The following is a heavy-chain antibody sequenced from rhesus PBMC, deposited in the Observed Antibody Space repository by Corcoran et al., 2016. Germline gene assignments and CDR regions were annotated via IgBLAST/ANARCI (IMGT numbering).Heavy chain of an antibody. Sequence: QVQLQESGPGLVKPSETLSLTCAVSGASISSYWWNWIRQPPGKGLEWIGESNGDSGDTHSHPSLDSRVTISKDAATNQFSLKLNSVTAADPAVYYCARARIAAGGGYWGQGVLVTVSS. V-gene: IGHV4-80*01. D-gene: IGHD6-25*01. CDR2: SNGDSGDT. CDR1: GASISSYW. J-gene: IGHJ4*01. CDR3: ARARIAAGGGY.